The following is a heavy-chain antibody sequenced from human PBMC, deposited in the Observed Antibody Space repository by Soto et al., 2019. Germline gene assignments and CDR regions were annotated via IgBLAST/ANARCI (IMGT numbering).Heavy chain of an antibody. V-gene: IGHV4-59*01. CDR3: ARRGDYYDSGSYLLDV. CDR2: IYYSGST. J-gene: IGHJ6*02. D-gene: IGHD3-22*01. Sequence: PSETLSLTCTVSGGSISSYYWSWIRQPPGKELQYIGYIYYSGSTNYNPSLKSRVTISVDTSTNQFSLTLTSATAADTAVYYCARRGDYYDSGSYLLDVWGQGTTVTVSS. CDR1: GGSISSYY.